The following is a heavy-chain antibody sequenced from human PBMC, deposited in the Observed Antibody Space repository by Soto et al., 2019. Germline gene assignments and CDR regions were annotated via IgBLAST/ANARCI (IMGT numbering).Heavy chain of an antibody. D-gene: IGHD6-13*01. J-gene: IGHJ6*02. V-gene: IGHV1-45*02. Sequence: SVKVSCKASGYTFTYRYLHWVRQAPGQALEWMGWITPFNGNTNYAQKFQDRVTITRDRSMSTAYMELSSLRSEDTAMYYCASSSGYPHHYYSYYGMDVWGQGTTVTVSS. CDR1: GYTFTYRY. CDR2: ITPFNGNT. CDR3: ASSSGYPHHYYSYYGMDV.